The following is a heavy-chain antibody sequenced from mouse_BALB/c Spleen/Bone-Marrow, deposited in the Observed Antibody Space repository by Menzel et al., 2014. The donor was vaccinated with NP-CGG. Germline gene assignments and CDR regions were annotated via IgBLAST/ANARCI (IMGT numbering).Heavy chain of an antibody. D-gene: IGHD2-10*02. V-gene: IGHV1-61*01. J-gene: IGHJ2*01. CDR1: GYTFTGYW. CDR2: IDPSDSET. Sequence: QVQLQQSGAELVRPGASVKLSCKASGYTFTGYWMNWVKQRPGQGLEWIGMIDPSDSETHYNEMFKDKATLTVDKSPSTVYMQFSGLTSEDSAVYYCVRKYGKGGDYWGQGTTLTVSS. CDR3: VRKYGKGGDY.